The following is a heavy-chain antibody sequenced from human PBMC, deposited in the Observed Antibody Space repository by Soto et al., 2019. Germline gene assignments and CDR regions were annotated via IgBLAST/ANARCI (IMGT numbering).Heavy chain of an antibody. Sequence: PWGSLRLSCAASGFTVSSNYMNWVRQAPGKWLEWVSIIYSDGTTSYADSVKGRFTISRDNFKNTLHLQMNSLRAEDTAVYYCAILSNWGQGTLVTVSS. CDR2: IYSDGTT. V-gene: IGHV3-53*01. CDR3: AILSN. CDR1: GFTVSSNY. D-gene: IGHD6-6*01. J-gene: IGHJ4*02.